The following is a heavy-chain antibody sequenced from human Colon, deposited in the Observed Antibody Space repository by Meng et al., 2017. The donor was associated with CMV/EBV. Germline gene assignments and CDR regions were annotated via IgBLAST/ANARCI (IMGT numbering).Heavy chain of an antibody. D-gene: IGHD2-15*01. CDR3: ARDDEFCSGGSCYYFDY. Sequence: SETLSLTCNVSGGSVNSGSYYWTWIRQPPGKGLEWIGSIYYRGSTYYNPSLKSRVTISVDTSKNQFSLKLRSVTAADTAVYYCARDDEFCSGGSCYYFDYWGQGTLVTVSS. CDR1: GGSVNSGSYY. J-gene: IGHJ4*02. CDR2: IYYRGST. V-gene: IGHV4-39*07.